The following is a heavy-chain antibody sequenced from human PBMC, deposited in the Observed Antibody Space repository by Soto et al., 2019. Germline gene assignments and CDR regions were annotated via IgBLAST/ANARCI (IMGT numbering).Heavy chain of an antibody. Sequence: GPGPEVSSETLSLTCTVSGGSISSYYWSWIRQPAGKGLEWIGRIYTSGSTNYNPSLKSRVTMSVDTSKNQFSLKLSSVTAADTAVYYCARVRSLAARYRYGDYGMDVWGQGTTVTVSS. V-gene: IGHV4-4*07. CDR3: ARVRSLAARYRYGDYGMDV. CDR1: GGSISSYY. D-gene: IGHD6-6*01. J-gene: IGHJ6*02. CDR2: IYTSGST.